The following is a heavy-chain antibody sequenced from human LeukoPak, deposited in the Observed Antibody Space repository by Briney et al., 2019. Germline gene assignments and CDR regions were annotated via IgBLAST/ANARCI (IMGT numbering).Heavy chain of an antibody. J-gene: IGHJ4*02. D-gene: IGHD3-22*01. CDR3: AKDRGYYDSSGQLDY. Sequence: GGSLRLSCAASGFTFSSYGMHWVRPAPGKGLEWGAAISYDGSNKYYADSVKGRFTISRDNSKNTLYLQMNSLRAEDTAVYYCAKDRGYYDSSGQLDYSGQGTLVTVSS. V-gene: IGHV3-30*18. CDR2: ISYDGSNK. CDR1: GFTFSSYG.